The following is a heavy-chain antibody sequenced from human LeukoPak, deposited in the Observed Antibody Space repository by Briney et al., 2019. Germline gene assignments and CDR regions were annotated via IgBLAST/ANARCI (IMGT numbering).Heavy chain of an antibody. J-gene: IGHJ6*02. V-gene: IGHV1-69*04. CDR1: GGTFSSYA. CDR3: ARDPGYVSVYYYYGMDV. CDR2: IIPIFGIA. Sequence: SVKVSCKASGGTFSSYAISWVRQAPGQGLEWMGRIIPIFGIANYAQKFQGRVTITADKSTSTAYMELSSLRSEDTAVYYCARDPGYVSVYYYYGMDVWGQGTTVTVSS. D-gene: IGHD3-16*01.